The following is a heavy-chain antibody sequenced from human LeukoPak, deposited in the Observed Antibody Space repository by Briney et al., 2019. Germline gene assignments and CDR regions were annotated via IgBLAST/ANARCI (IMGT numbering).Heavy chain of an antibody. CDR2: ISSSSTI. CDR3: ARDDLYSSSWWHDY. CDR1: GFTFSSYR. Sequence: PGGSLRLSCAASGFTFSSYRMNWVRQAPGKGLEWVSYISSSSTIYYADSVKGRFTISRDNAKNSVYLQMNSLRAEDTAVYYCARDDLYSSSWWHDYWGQGTLVTVSS. D-gene: IGHD6-13*01. J-gene: IGHJ4*02. V-gene: IGHV3-48*04.